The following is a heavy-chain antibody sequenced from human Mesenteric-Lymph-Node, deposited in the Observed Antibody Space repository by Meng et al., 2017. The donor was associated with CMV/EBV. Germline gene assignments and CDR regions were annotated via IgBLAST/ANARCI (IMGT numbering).Heavy chain of an antibody. CDR3: ARGSSGSYSSGDY. J-gene: IGHJ4*02. Sequence: GESLKISCAASGFTFSNYYMHWVRQAPGKGLEWVSSISSSSSYIYYADSVKGRFTISRDNAKNSLYLQMNSLRAEDTAVYYCARGSSGSYSSGDYWGQGTLVTVSS. CDR1: GFTFSNYY. V-gene: IGHV3-21*01. CDR2: ISSSSSYI. D-gene: IGHD1-26*01.